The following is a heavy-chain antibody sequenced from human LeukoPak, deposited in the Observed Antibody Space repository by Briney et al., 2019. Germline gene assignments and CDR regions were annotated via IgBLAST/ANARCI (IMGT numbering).Heavy chain of an antibody. CDR1: GFTFSSYS. Sequence: GGSLRLSCAASGFTFSSYSMNWVRQAPGKGLEWVSSISSSSSYIYYADSVKGRFTISRDNAKNSLYLQMNSLRAEDTAAYYCATISSGWLFDYWGQGTLVTVSS. CDR2: ISSSSSYI. CDR3: ATISSGWLFDY. V-gene: IGHV3-21*01. J-gene: IGHJ4*02. D-gene: IGHD6-19*01.